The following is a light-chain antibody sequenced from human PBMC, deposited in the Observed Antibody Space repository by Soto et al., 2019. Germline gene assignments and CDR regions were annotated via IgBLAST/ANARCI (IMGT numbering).Light chain of an antibody. V-gene: IGKV3-20*01. Sequence: EIVLTQSPDTLSLSPGQRATLSCRASQSLSTTDLVWYQQKSGQPPRLVIHGTFSTASGIPARFSGSGSETDFTLTISRRETEDSAVYYCQQYGSLPYTFGRGTRLEI. CDR3: QQYGSLPYT. CDR1: QSLSTTD. J-gene: IGKJ5*01. CDR2: GTF.